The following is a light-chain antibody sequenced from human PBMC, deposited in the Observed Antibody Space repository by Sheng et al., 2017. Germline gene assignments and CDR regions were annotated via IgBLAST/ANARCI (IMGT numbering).Light chain of an antibody. CDR2: GAS. CDR1: QAVPSNY. Sequence: EIVLTQSPGTLSLSPGERATLSCRASQAVPSNYLAWYQQKPGQAPRLLIYGASGRATGTPDRFSGSGSGTDFTLAISRLEPEDFAVYYCQQYATSPWTFGPGTRVDFK. V-gene: IGKV3-20*01. CDR3: QQYATSPWT. J-gene: IGKJ1*01.